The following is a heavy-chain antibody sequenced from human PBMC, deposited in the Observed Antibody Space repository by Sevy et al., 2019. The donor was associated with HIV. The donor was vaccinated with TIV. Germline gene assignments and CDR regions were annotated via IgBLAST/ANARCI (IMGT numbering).Heavy chain of an antibody. V-gene: IGHV1-18*01. D-gene: IGHD1-26*01. CDR3: ARGYVGATSLDY. CDR1: GYTFTNYG. CDR2: ISAYTGNT. J-gene: IGHJ4*02. Sequence: ASVKVSCKASGYTFTNYGISLVRQAPGQGLEWMGWISAYTGNTKYAQKFQDRVTMTTDTSTSTAYMELRSLISDDTAVYYCARGYVGATSLDYWGQGTLVTVSS.